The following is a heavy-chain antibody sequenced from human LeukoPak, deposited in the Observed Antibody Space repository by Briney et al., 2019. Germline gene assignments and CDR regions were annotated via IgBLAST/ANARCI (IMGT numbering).Heavy chain of an antibody. D-gene: IGHD1-26*01. V-gene: IGHV3-64D*06. CDR2: ISSNGGST. CDR3: VKSQASYYYYYGMDV. Sequence: GGSLRLSCAASGFTFSSYAMHWVRQAPGKGLEYVSAISSNGGSTYYANSVKGRFTISRDNSKNTLYLQMSSLRAEDTAVYYCVKSQASYYYYYGMDVWGQGTTVTVSS. CDR1: GFTFSSYA. J-gene: IGHJ6*02.